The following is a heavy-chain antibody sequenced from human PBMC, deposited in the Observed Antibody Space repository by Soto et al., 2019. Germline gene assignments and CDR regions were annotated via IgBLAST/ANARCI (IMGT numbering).Heavy chain of an antibody. CDR3: ASLLWPYPDGMDV. D-gene: IGHD2-2*01. CDR1: GGTFISYA. V-gene: IGHV1-69*06. Sequence: SGKVSCKASGGTFISYAISWVRQAPGQGLEWMGGIIPIFGTANYAQKFQGRVTITADKSTSTAYMELSSLRSEDTAVYYCASLLWPYPDGMDVWGQGTTVTVSS. CDR2: IIPIFGTA. J-gene: IGHJ6*02.